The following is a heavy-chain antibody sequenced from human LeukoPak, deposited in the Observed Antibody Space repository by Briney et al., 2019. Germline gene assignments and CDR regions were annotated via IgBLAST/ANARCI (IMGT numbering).Heavy chain of an antibody. CDR3: ARGATISETGYFDF. CDR2: IDHRGDT. J-gene: IGHJ4*03. D-gene: IGHD5-24*01. V-gene: IGHV4-34*01. Sequence: SETLSLTCAVYGGSFSRYYWSWIRQSPGKGLEWIAEIDHRGDTNYNPSVRSRATISVDTSKNQFSLKVKSLSAADTAVYYCARGATISETGYFDFWGQGTLVTVSS. CDR1: GGSFSRYY.